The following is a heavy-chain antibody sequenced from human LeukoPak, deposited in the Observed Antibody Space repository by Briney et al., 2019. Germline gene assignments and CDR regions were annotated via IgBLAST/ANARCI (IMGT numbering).Heavy chain of an antibody. Sequence: GGSLRLSCAASGFTFSSYSMNWVRQAPGKGLEWVSSISSSSSYIYYAGSVKGRFTISRDNAKNSLYLQMNSLRAEDTAVYYCARGELKAGSDYWGQGTLVTVSS. J-gene: IGHJ4*02. CDR3: ARGELKAGSDY. V-gene: IGHV3-21*01. CDR2: ISSSSSYI. D-gene: IGHD6-13*01. CDR1: GFTFSSYS.